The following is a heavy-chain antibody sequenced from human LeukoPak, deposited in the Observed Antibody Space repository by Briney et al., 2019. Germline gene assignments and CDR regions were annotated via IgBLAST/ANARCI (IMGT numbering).Heavy chain of an antibody. Sequence: GGSLRLSCAASGFTFSSNAMSWVRQAPGKGLEWVSAISGSGGSTYYADSVKGRFTISRDNSKNTLYLQMNSLRAEDTAVYYCAKDHSSGWFQHWGQGTLVTVSS. CDR1: GFTFSSNA. CDR2: ISGSGGST. V-gene: IGHV3-23*01. D-gene: IGHD6-19*01. CDR3: AKDHSSGWFQH. J-gene: IGHJ1*01.